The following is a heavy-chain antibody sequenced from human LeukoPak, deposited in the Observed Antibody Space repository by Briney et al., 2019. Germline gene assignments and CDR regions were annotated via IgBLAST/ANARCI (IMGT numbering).Heavy chain of an antibody. Sequence: SETLSLTCAVYGGSFSGYYWSWIRQPPGKGLEWIGEINHSGSTNYNPSLKSRVTISVDTSKNQFSLKLSSVTAADTAVYYCAREGGSSWYSRDFYYIDVWGKGTTVTVSS. CDR3: AREGGSSWYSRDFYYIDV. CDR1: GGSFSGYY. J-gene: IGHJ6*03. D-gene: IGHD6-13*01. CDR2: INHSGST. V-gene: IGHV4-34*01.